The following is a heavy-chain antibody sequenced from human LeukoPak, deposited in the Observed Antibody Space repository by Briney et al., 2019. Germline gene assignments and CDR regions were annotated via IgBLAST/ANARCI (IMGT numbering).Heavy chain of an antibody. D-gene: IGHD2-15*01. CDR1: GFTFSSYS. Sequence: GGSLRLSCAASGFTFSSYSMNWVRQAPGKGLEWVSYISSSSSTIYYADSVEGRFTISRDNAKNSLYLQMNSLRAEDTAVYYCAREGAGYCSGGSCYSYYYYYMDVWGKGTTVTVSS. V-gene: IGHV3-48*01. CDR3: AREGAGYCSGGSCYSYYYYYMDV. CDR2: ISSSSSTI. J-gene: IGHJ6*03.